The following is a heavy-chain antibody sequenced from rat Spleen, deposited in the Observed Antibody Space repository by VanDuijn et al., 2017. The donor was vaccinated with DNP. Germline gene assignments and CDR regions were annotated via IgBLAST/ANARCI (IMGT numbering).Heavy chain of an antibody. CDR3: ARHVLPLRVWDY. Sequence: EVQLVESGGGLEQPGRSLKLSCAASGFIFSDYYMAWVRQAPTKGLEWVAYIRYDGGSTYYGDSVKGRFTISRDNEKSTLYLHMNSLRSEDMATYYCARHVLPLRVWDYWGQGVIVTVSS. D-gene: IGHD1-4*01. CDR1: GFIFSDYY. V-gene: IGHV5-22*01. J-gene: IGHJ2*01. CDR2: IRYDGGST.